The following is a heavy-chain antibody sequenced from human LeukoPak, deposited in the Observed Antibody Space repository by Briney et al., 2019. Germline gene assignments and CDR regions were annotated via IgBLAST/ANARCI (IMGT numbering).Heavy chain of an antibody. Sequence: GGSLRLSCAASGFTFSGYSMTWVRQAPGKGLVWVSRINTDGSSTSYADSVKGRFTISRDNAKNTLYLQMNSLRAEDTAVYYCAISRYYFDYWDQGTLVTVSS. CDR1: GFTFSGYS. J-gene: IGHJ4*02. CDR3: AISRYYFDY. V-gene: IGHV3-74*01. CDR2: INTDGSST.